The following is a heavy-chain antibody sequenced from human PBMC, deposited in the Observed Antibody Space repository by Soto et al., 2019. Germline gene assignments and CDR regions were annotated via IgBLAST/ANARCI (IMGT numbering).Heavy chain of an antibody. Sequence: ASVKVSCKASGYTFTGYYVHWVRGAPGQGLEWMGWINPETGGTSYAQKFQGRVTLSRDTSINTAYLELSRLRFDDAAVYFCARERYQVISDGMDVGGQGTTVTVSS. CDR3: ARERYQVISDGMDV. J-gene: IGHJ6*02. D-gene: IGHD2-2*01. CDR2: INPETGGT. V-gene: IGHV1-2*02. CDR1: GYTFTGYY.